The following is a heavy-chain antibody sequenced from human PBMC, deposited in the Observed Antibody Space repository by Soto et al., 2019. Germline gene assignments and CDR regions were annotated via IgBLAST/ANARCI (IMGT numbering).Heavy chain of an antibody. CDR3: ARAYSSSPDYYYGMDV. CDR1: GGTFSSYA. Sequence: ASVKVSCKASGGTFSSYAISWVRQAPGQGLEWMGGIIPIFGTANYAQKFQGRVTITADESTSTAYMELSSLRSEDTAVDDCARAYSSSPDYYYGMDVWGQGTTVTVSS. J-gene: IGHJ6*02. V-gene: IGHV1-69*13. D-gene: IGHD6-6*01. CDR2: IIPIFGTA.